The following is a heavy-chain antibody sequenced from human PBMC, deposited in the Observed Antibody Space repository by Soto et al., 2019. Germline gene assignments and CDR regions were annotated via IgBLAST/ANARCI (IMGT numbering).Heavy chain of an antibody. J-gene: IGHJ4*02. Sequence: QVQLVQSGAEVKKPGASVKVSCKASGYTFTKYGFTWVRQAPGQGLEWMGWISGYNGNTNYAQKFHDRVTMTPDTSTRTAYMELSSLRSDDTAVYYCARDLNIVLKGLRYYFDYWGQGTLVTVSS. CDR3: ARDLNIVLKGLRYYFDY. D-gene: IGHD2-8*01. CDR1: GYTFTKYG. V-gene: IGHV1-18*01. CDR2: ISGYNGNT.